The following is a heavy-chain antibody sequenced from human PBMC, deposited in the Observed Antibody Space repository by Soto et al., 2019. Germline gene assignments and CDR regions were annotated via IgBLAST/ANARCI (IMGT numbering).Heavy chain of an antibody. V-gene: IGHV4-34*01. D-gene: IGHD6-13*01. CDR3: ARTVAAAGEYFDS. Sequence: SETLSLTCAVYGGSFSGYYWSWIRQPPGKGLEWIGEINHSGSTNYNPSLKSRVTISVDTSKNQFSLKLSSVTAADTAVYYCARTVAAAGEYFDSWGQGALVTVSS. J-gene: IGHJ4*02. CDR1: GGSFSGYY. CDR2: INHSGST.